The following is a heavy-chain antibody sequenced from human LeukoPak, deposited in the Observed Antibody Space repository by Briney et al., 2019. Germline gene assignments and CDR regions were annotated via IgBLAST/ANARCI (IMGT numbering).Heavy chain of an antibody. CDR1: GGSISSSSYY. J-gene: IGHJ3*02. CDR3: ASETYYYVSSGPAFDI. CDR2: IYYSGST. D-gene: IGHD3-22*01. V-gene: IGHV4-39*01. Sequence: SETLSLTCTVSGGSISSSSYYWGWIRQPPGKGLEWIGSIYYSGSTYYNPSLKSRVTISVDTSKNQFSLKLSSVTAADTAVYYCASETYYYVSSGPAFDIWGQGTMVTVSS.